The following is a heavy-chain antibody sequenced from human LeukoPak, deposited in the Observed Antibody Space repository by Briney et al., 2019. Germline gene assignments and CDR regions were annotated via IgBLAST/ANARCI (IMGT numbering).Heavy chain of an antibody. CDR1: GFSFSSYE. V-gene: IGHV3-48*03. CDR2: IGGSGTTK. D-gene: IGHD2-21*02. Sequence: PGGSLRLSCAASGFSFSSYEMNWVRQAPGKGLEWLSYIGGSGTTKYYADSVKGRFTISRDNAKNSLYLQMNSLRADDTAIYYCARERSLGQCTGDCYLHWGQGTLVAVSS. CDR3: ARERSLGQCTGDCYLH. J-gene: IGHJ1*01.